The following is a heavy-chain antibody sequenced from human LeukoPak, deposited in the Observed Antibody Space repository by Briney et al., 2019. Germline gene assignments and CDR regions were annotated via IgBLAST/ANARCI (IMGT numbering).Heavy chain of an antibody. CDR3: ARLGLSESYYY. CDR2: IYTGGST. CDR1: GGSISSGSYY. V-gene: IGHV4-61*02. J-gene: IGHJ4*02. Sequence: SETLSPTCTVSGGSISSGSYYWSWIRQPAGKGLEWIGRIYTGGSTNYNPSLKSRVTISVDTSKNQFSLNLNSVTAADTAVYYCARLGLSESYYYWGQGTLVTVSS. D-gene: IGHD1-26*01.